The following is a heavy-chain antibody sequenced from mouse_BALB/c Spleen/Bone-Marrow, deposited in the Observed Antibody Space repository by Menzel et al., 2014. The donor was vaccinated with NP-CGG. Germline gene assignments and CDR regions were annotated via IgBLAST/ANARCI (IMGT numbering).Heavy chain of an antibody. CDR3: VSYYYGNYFVS. D-gene: IGHD1-1*01. Sequence: VQLQQSGAELVKPGASVKLSCTASGFNIKDTYMHWVKQRPEQGLEWIGRIDPANGNTKYDPKFQGKATITADTSSNTAYLQLSSLTSEDTAVYYCVSYYYGNYFVSWGQGTTLTVSS. CDR1: GFNIKDTY. CDR2: IDPANGNT. J-gene: IGHJ2*01. V-gene: IGHV14-3*02.